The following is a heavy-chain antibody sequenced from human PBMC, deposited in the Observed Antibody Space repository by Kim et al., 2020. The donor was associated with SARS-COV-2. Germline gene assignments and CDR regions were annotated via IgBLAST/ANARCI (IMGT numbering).Heavy chain of an antibody. Sequence: GGSLRLSCTTSGFIFGNYWMHWVRQAPGKGLVWVSRISSDGRSIMYADSVKGRFTISRDNAKRTLYLQMNSVRAEDTAVYFCARVSSGCPDYWGQGTLVTVSS. D-gene: IGHD6-19*01. CDR2: ISSDGRSI. J-gene: IGHJ4*02. CDR3: ARVSSGCPDY. CDR1: GFIFGNYW. V-gene: IGHV3-74*03.